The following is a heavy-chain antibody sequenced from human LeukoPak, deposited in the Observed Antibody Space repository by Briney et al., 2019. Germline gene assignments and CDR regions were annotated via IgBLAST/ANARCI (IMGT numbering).Heavy chain of an antibody. CDR3: AREVQGYSYGTGYFDY. D-gene: IGHD5-18*01. CDR2: INPNSGGT. Sequence: ASVKVSCKASGYTFTGYYTHWVRQAPGQGLEWMGWINPNSGGTNYAQKFQGRVTMTRDTSISTAYMELSRLRSDDTAVYYCAREVQGYSYGTGYFDYWGQGTLVTVSS. J-gene: IGHJ4*02. V-gene: IGHV1-2*02. CDR1: GYTFTGYY.